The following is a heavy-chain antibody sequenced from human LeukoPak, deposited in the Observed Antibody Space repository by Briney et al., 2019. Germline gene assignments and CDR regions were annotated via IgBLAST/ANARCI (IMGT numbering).Heavy chain of an antibody. V-gene: IGHV3-23*01. CDR1: GFTFSSYS. J-gene: IGHJ4*02. Sequence: GGSLRLSCAASGFTFSSYSLNWVRQAPGTGLEWVSVMSGNGGSTYYADSVKGRFAISRDNSKNTLFLQMNSLRAEDAAVYYCARSLIRSTGWYDYWGQGTLVTVSS. D-gene: IGHD6-19*01. CDR3: ARSLIRSTGWYDY. CDR2: MSGNGGST.